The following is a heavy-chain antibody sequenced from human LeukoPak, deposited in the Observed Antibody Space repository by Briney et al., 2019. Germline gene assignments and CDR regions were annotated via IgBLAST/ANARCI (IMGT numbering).Heavy chain of an antibody. J-gene: IGHJ4*02. CDR3: ARDLRAYYYGSGSYWDY. CDR1: GFTFRSYN. V-gene: IGHV3-48*01. CDR2: ITGGSTTI. D-gene: IGHD3-10*01. Sequence: GGSLRLSCAASGFTFRSYNMNWVRQAPGKGLEWVSYITGGSTTIYYADSVKGRFTISRDNAKNSLYLQMNSLRAEDTAVYYCARDLRAYYYGSGSYWDYWGQGTLVTVSS.